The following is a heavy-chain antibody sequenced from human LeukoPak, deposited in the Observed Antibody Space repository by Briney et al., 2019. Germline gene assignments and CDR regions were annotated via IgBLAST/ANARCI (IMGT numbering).Heavy chain of an antibody. D-gene: IGHD1-14*01. Sequence: GGSLRLSCTASGFSFSSYAMHWVRQAPGKGLEWVALISYDGSNKYYADSVKGRFTISRDNSKNTLYLQMNSLRAEDTAVYYCARDSFRNPYYYYYMDVWGKGTTVTVSS. CDR2: ISYDGSNK. V-gene: IGHV3-30*03. CDR3: ARDSFRNPYYYYYMDV. CDR1: GFSFSSYA. J-gene: IGHJ6*03.